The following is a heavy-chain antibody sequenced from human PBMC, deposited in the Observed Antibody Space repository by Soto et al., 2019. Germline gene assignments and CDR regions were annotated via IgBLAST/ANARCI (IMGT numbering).Heavy chain of an antibody. CDR2: ISYDGSNK. Sequence: QVQLVESGGGVVQPGRSLRLSCAASGFTFSSYAMHWVRQAPGKGLEWVAVISYDGSNKYYADSVKGRFTISRDNSKNSLYLQMNSLRAEDTAGYYCARDGAAAGTWSQFYYFDYWGQGTLVTVSS. CDR1: GFTFSSYA. CDR3: ARDGAAAGTWSQFYYFDY. J-gene: IGHJ4*02. V-gene: IGHV3-30-3*01. D-gene: IGHD6-13*01.